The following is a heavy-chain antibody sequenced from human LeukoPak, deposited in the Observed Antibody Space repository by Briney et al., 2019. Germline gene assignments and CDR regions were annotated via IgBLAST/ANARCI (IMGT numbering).Heavy chain of an antibody. V-gene: IGHV1-18*01. J-gene: IGHJ4*02. CDR1: GYTFTSYG. CDR2: ISAYNGNT. Sequence: GASVKVSCKASGYTFTSYGISWVRQAGGQGPVWMGWISAYNGNTNYAQKLQGRVSMTTDASTSTAYMELRSLRSDDTAVYYCARDSRYNWNEFDYWGQGTLVTVSS. CDR3: ARDSRYNWNEFDY. D-gene: IGHD1-1*01.